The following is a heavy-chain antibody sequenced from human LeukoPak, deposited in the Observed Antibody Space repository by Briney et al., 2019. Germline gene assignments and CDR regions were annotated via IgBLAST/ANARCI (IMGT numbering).Heavy chain of an antibody. J-gene: IGHJ4*02. V-gene: IGHV3-74*01. Sequence: GGSLRLSCAASGFTFSSHWMHWVRQAPGKGLAWVSRIKDDGSHTNYADSVKGRFTISRDNAKNTLSLQMNSLRAEDTAVYYCARGSGIITGIDEWGQGTLVTVSS. CDR2: IKDDGSHT. CDR1: GFTFSSHW. D-gene: IGHD6-25*01. CDR3: ARGSGIITGIDE.